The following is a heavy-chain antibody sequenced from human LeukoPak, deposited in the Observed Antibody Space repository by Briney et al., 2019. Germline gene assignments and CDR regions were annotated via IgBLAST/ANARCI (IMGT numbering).Heavy chain of an antibody. CDR2: IYYSGST. D-gene: IGHD3-16*01. Sequence: SETLSLTCTVSGGSISSSSYYWGWIRQPPGKGLEWIGSIYYSGSTYYNPSLKSRVTISVDTSKNQFSLKLSSVTAADTAVYYCARYSTFRGVNMNDAFDIWGQGTMVTVSS. V-gene: IGHV4-39*07. J-gene: IGHJ3*02. CDR1: GGSISSSSYY. CDR3: ARYSTFRGVNMNDAFDI.